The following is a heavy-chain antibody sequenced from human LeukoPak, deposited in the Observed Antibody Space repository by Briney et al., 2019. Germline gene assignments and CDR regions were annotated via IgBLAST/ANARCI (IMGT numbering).Heavy chain of an antibody. J-gene: IGHJ4*02. V-gene: IGHV4-59*11. CDR3: ATIKRGSIYGYFDS. CDR2: MFDSEST. CDR1: GVSISSHY. Sequence: SETLSLTCTVSGVSISSHYWSWIRQPPGKGLEWIAYMFDSESTKDNPSLKSRITLSADTSKNQFSLRLSSVTTADTAVYYCATIKRGSIYGYFDSWGQGILVTVSS. D-gene: IGHD5-18*01.